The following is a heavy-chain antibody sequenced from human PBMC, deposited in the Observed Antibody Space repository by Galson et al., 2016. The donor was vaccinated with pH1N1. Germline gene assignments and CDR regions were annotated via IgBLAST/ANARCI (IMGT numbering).Heavy chain of an antibody. CDR2: ISYNGHDQ. D-gene: IGHD3-16*01. CDR1: GFTFDTFA. Sequence: SLRLSCAASGFTFDTFAMHWVRQNPGKGLEWVAFISYNGHDQFYANSVKGRFTVSRDNSKNTLYLQMNSLRPDDTALYYCAREDWSYADTFYYGMDVWGQGTTVTVSS. J-gene: IGHJ6*02. CDR3: AREDWSYADTFYYGMDV. V-gene: IGHV3-30-3*01.